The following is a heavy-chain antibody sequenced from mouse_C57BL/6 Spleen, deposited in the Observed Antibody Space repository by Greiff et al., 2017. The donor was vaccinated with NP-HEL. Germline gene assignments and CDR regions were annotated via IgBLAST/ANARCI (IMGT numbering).Heavy chain of an antibody. V-gene: IGHV1-81*01. CDR3: AVVATNYYAMDY. CDR2: IYPRSGNT. D-gene: IGHD1-1*01. Sequence: QVQLKESGAELARPGASVKLSCKASGYTFTSYGISWVKQRTGQGLEWIGEIYPRSGNTYYNEKFKGKATLTADKSSSTAYMELRSLTSEDSAVYFCAVVATNYYAMDYWGQGTSVTVSS. CDR1: GYTFTSYG. J-gene: IGHJ4*01.